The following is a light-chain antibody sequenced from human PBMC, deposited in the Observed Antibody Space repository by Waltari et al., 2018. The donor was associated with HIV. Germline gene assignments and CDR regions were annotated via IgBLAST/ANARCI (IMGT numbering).Light chain of an antibody. CDR3: SAWDDSLRATV. Sequence: QSVMSHPPSASGTPGQTVTLSCPGRFPNLGATTANWYQQIPGMAPRLLIYGHNQRPSGVPDRFSGSRSGTSASLTIGGLQSEDEADYYCSAWDDSLRATVFGTGTRVTVL. CDR1: FPNLGATT. CDR2: GHN. J-gene: IGLJ1*01. V-gene: IGLV1-44*01.